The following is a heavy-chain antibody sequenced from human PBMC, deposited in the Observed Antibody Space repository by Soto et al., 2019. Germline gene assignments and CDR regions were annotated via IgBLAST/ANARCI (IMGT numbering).Heavy chain of an antibody. J-gene: IGHJ4*02. CDR2: INPYNGNT. D-gene: IGHD3-10*01. CDR3: ARDWFCVDY. Sequence: QVQLVQSGAEVKKPGASVKVSCKASGYTFTSYGISWVRQAPGQGLEWMGWINPYNGNTNYAQKLQGRVTMTTDTSTSTVAMELRSLSSDDTAVYYCARDWFCVDYWGQGTLVTVSS. CDR1: GYTFTSYG. V-gene: IGHV1-18*01.